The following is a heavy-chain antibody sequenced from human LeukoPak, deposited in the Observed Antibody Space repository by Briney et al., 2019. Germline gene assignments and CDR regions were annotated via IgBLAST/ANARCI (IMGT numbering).Heavy chain of an antibody. Sequence: PGGSLRLSCVASGFTFNNYGMSWVRQAPGKGLEWVSGISGETGKTYYADSVKGRFTTSRDNSKNTLYVQMTGLRAEDTAVYYCAKDYVGSDSPRVFDYWGQGTLVTVAS. J-gene: IGHJ4*02. D-gene: IGHD6-19*01. CDR2: ISGETGKT. V-gene: IGHV3-23*01. CDR3: AKDYVGSDSPRVFDY. CDR1: GFTFNNYG.